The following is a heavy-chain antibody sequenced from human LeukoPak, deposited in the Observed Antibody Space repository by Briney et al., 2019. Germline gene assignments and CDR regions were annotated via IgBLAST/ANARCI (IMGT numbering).Heavy chain of an antibody. CDR1: RFPFSIYE. J-gene: IGHJ4*02. CDR3: ALLTVASDFDY. D-gene: IGHD5-12*01. V-gene: IGHV3-48*03. CDR2: IHSSGTVK. Sequence: PGGSLRLSCVVSRFPFSIYEMNWVRQAPGKGLEWVSNIHSSGTVKYYSDSVKGRFSISRDNAKSSLYLQMNSLRVEDTALYYCALLTVASDFDYWGQGALVTVSS.